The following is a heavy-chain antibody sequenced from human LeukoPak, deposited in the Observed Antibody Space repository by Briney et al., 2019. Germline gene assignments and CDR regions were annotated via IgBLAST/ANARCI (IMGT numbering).Heavy chain of an antibody. D-gene: IGHD5-12*01. CDR3: ARGYSGYAQGGDFAY. J-gene: IGHJ4*02. CDR1: GYSFTSYW. Sequence: GESLRISCKGSGYSFTSYWISWVRQMPGKGLEWMGRIDPSDSYTNYSPSFQGHVTISADKSISTAYLQWSSLKASDTAMYYCARGYSGYAQGGDFAYWGQGTLVTVSS. V-gene: IGHV5-10-1*01. CDR2: IDPSDSYT.